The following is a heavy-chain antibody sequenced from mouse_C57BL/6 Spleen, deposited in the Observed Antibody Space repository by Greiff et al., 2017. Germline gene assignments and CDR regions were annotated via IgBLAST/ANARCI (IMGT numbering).Heavy chain of an antibody. CDR2: IYPSDSET. D-gene: IGHD2-3*01. V-gene: IGHV1-61*01. CDR3: ARGDGYYPWFAY. J-gene: IGHJ3*01. CDR1: GYTFTSYW. Sequence: QVQLQQPGAELVRPGSSVKLSCKASGYTFTSYWMDWVKQRPGQGLEWIGNIYPSDSETHYNQKFKDKATLTVDKSSSTAYMQLSSLTSEDSAVYYCARGDGYYPWFAYWGQGTLVTVSA.